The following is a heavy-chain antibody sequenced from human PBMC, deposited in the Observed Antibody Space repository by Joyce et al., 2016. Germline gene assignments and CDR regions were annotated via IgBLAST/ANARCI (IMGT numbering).Heavy chain of an antibody. D-gene: IGHD1-26*01. CDR3: ARDGFSGSTYYFDS. CDR2: IWYDGRNK. V-gene: IGHV3-33*01. CDR1: GFTFSSYG. J-gene: IGHJ4*02. Sequence: QVQLVESGGAVVQPGRSLRLSCAASGFTFSSYGMNWVRQAAGKGLGWVAVIWYDGRNKSFADSVKGRFTISRDNFRNTVSLQMNSLKVEDTAVYYCARDGFSGSTYYFDSWGQGTLVSVSS.